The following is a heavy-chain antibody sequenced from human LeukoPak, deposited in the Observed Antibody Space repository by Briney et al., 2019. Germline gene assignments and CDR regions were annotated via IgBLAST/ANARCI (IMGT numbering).Heavy chain of an antibody. CDR3: ASTSYGGNSPVDY. Sequence: SETLSLTCTVSGGSISSGGYYWSWIRQHPGKGLQWIGYIYYSGSTDYNPSLKSRLSISVDTSRNQFSLKLSSVTAADTAVYYCASTSYGGNSPVDYWGQGTLVTVSS. CDR2: IYYSGST. V-gene: IGHV4-31*03. D-gene: IGHD4-23*01. J-gene: IGHJ4*02. CDR1: GGSISSGGYY.